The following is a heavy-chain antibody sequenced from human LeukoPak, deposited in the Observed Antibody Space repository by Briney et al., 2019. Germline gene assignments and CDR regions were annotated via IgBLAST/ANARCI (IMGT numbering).Heavy chain of an antibody. Sequence: SQTLSLTCAISGDSVSSNSAACNWIRQSPSRGLEWLGRTYYRSKWYNDYAVSVISRITINPDTSKNQFSLQLNSVTPEDTAVYYCARQLEHLFDPWGQGTLVTVSS. J-gene: IGHJ5*02. V-gene: IGHV6-1*01. CDR3: ARQLEHLFDP. D-gene: IGHD1-1*01. CDR1: GDSVSSNSAA. CDR2: TYYRSKWYN.